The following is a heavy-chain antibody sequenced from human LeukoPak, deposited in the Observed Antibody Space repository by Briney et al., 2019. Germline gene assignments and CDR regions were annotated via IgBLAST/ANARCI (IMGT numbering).Heavy chain of an antibody. Sequence: GGSLRLSCAASGVTFSSYGMHWVRQAPGKGLEWVAFIRSDGSNKYYADSVKGRFTISRDNSKNTLHLQMNSLRAEDTAVYYCAKFVDTDMDYQDYWGQGTLVTVSS. CDR2: IRSDGSNK. CDR3: AKFVDTDMDYQDY. V-gene: IGHV3-30*02. CDR1: GVTFSSYG. D-gene: IGHD5-18*01. J-gene: IGHJ4*02.